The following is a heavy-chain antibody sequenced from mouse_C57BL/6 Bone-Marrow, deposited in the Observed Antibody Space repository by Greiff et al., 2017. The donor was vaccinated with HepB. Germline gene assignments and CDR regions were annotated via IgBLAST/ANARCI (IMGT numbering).Heavy chain of an antibody. J-gene: IGHJ4*01. D-gene: IGHD2-5*01. Sequence: EVQLQESGAELVKPGASVKLSCTASGFNIKDYYMHWVKQRTEQGLEWIGRIDPEDGKTKYAPKFQGKATITADTYTNTAYLQLSSLTSEDTAVYYCARGSNYPLGAMDYWGQGTSVTVSS. CDR3: ARGSNYPLGAMDY. CDR2: IDPEDGKT. V-gene: IGHV14-2*01. CDR1: GFNIKDYY.